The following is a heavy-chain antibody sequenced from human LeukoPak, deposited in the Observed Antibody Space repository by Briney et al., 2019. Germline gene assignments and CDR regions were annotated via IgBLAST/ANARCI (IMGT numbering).Heavy chain of an antibody. D-gene: IGHD6-6*01. Sequence: GGSLRLSCAASGFAFSNAWMNWVRQAPGKGLEWVGRIKRKSDGGTADYAAPVKGRFTISRDDSKNTLYLQMNSLKIEDAAVYYCVHEGFSTSSDYWGQGTLVTVSS. CDR2: IKRKSDGGTA. CDR1: GFAFSNAW. CDR3: VHEGFSTSSDY. J-gene: IGHJ4*02. V-gene: IGHV3-15*07.